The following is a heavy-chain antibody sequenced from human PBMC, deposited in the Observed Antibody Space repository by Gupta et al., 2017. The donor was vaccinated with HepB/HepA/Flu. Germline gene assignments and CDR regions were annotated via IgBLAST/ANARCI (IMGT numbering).Heavy chain of an antibody. J-gene: IGHJ4*02. CDR1: GFTFRSHC. V-gene: IGHV3-7*01. D-gene: IGHD6-13*01. CDR3: ARDGVAPGVYFDY. CDR2: INQDGSET. Sequence: EAQFVESGGGLVQPGGPLRLSCTASGFTFRSHCMRWVRQAPGMGLEWVANINQDGSETYYVDSVKGRFTISRDNAKNSLYLQVNSLRAEDTAVYYCARDGVAPGVYFDYWGQGTLVTVSS.